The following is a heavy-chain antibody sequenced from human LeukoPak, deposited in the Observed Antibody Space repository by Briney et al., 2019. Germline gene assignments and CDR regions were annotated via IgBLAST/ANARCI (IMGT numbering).Heavy chain of an antibody. Sequence: GESLRLSCAASGFTFSSYAMSWVRQAPGKGLEWVSAISGSGGSTYYADSVKGRFTISRDNSKNTLYLQMNSLRAEDTAVYYCAKSPVADPYFDYWGQGTLVTVSS. CDR3: AKSPVADPYFDY. CDR1: GFTFSSYA. CDR2: ISGSGGST. D-gene: IGHD6-19*01. J-gene: IGHJ4*02. V-gene: IGHV3-23*01.